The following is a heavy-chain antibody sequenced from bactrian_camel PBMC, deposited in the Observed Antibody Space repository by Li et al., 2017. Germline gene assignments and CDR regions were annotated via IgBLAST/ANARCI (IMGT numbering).Heavy chain of an antibody. V-gene: IGHV3S55*01. D-gene: IGHD5*01. Sequence: HVQLVESGGGSVQVGGSLRLSCVASGDTIGRYCMGWFRQIPDKEREGVAAIYGGIMTYYADSVKGRFTISQDNAKPTLYLQMNALKPEDTAMYYCVAGGTRLRNGVRSCPLDEQYEFWGQGTQVTV. CDR3: VAGGTRLRNGVRSCPLDEQYEF. CDR2: IYGGIMT. J-gene: IGHJ4*01. CDR1: GDTIGRYC.